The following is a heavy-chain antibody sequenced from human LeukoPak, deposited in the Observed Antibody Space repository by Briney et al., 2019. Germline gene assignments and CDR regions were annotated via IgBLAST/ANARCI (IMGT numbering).Heavy chain of an antibody. Sequence: SETLSLTCAVSGYSISSGYYWGWIRQPPGKGLQWMGSIYHSGTTYYNPSLWSRLTISLDTSKNQFSLRLSSVTAADTAVYYCARQTGTTPTFDFWGQGTQVTVSS. V-gene: IGHV4-38-2*01. D-gene: IGHD1-1*01. CDR3: ARQTGTTPTFDF. CDR2: IYHSGTT. CDR1: GYSISSGYY. J-gene: IGHJ4*02.